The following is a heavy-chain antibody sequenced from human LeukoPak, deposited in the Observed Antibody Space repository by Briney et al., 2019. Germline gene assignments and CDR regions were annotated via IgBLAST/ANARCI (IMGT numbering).Heavy chain of an antibody. Sequence: PGGSLRLSCAASGFTFSSYAMSWVRQAPGKGLEWVSAISGSGGSTYYADSVKGRFTISRDNSKNTLYLEMNTLRAEDTAVYYCARDDDYDDHNTFDMWGHGTMVTVSS. V-gene: IGHV3-23*01. CDR1: GFTFSSYA. CDR2: ISGSGGST. CDR3: ARDDDYDDHNTFDM. J-gene: IGHJ3*02. D-gene: IGHD4-17*01.